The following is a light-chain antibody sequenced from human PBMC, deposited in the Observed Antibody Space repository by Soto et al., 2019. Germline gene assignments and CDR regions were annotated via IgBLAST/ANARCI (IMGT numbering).Light chain of an antibody. J-gene: IGKJ4*01. CDR1: QTVNNN. CDR3: QQYNNWPLP. CDR2: GAS. Sequence: EIVMTQSPATLSVSPGERATLSCRSSQTVNNNLAWYQQKPGQAPRLLIYGASAMATGIPARFSGSGSGTEFTLTISSLQSEYFAVYYGQQYNNWPLPFGGGTKVEIK. V-gene: IGKV3-15*01.